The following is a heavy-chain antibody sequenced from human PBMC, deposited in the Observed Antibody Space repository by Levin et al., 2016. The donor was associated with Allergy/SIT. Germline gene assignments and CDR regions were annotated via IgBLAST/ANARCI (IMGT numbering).Heavy chain of an antibody. D-gene: IGHD3-10*01. Sequence: VRQAPGKGLVWVSRINSDGSSTSYADSVKGRFTISRDNAKNTLYLQMNSLRAEDTAVYYCAQLWFGDPYDAFDIWGQGTMVTVSS. V-gene: IGHV3-74*01. J-gene: IGHJ3*02. CDR3: AQLWFGDPYDAFDI. CDR2: INSDGSST.